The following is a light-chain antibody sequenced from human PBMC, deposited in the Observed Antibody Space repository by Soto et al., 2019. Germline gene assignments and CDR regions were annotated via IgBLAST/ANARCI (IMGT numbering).Light chain of an antibody. Sequence: QSVLTQPPSSSGSPGQSVTISCTGTSSDVDIYNYVSWYQQHPGKAPKLIIYEVTKRPSGVPDRFSGSKSGNTASLTVSGLQTEDEAEYYCSSYAGSNTLVFGTGTKVTVL. J-gene: IGLJ1*01. CDR2: EVT. CDR3: SSYAGSNTLV. CDR1: SSDVDIYNY. V-gene: IGLV2-8*01.